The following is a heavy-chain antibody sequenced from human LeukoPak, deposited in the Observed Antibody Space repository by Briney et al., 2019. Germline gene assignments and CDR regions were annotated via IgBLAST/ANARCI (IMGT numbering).Heavy chain of an antibody. CDR1: GVSISAYF. Sequence: SETLSLTCTVSGVSISAYFWTWIRQPAGKGLEWIGRIYTSGTINYNPSLESRLTMSLDTSKNQISLRLSSVTAADTGVYYSARKDGDFWGQGTLVTVSS. CDR3: ARKDGDF. J-gene: IGHJ4*02. V-gene: IGHV4-4*07. CDR2: IYTSGTI.